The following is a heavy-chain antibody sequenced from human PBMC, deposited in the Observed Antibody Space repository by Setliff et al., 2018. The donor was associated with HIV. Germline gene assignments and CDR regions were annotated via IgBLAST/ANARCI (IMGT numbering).Heavy chain of an antibody. CDR1: GGTFSSYD. D-gene: IGHD2-2*01. V-gene: IGHV1-69*13. J-gene: IGHJ3*02. Sequence: SVKVSCKASGGTFSSYDISWVRQAPGQGLEWMGRIIPVFGETNYAQKFQSRVTITADEFTSTAYMELSNLRSEDTAVYYCARGGRVVPAATGSNAYDIWGQGTKVTVSS. CDR3: ARGGRVVPAATGSNAYDI. CDR2: IIPVFGET.